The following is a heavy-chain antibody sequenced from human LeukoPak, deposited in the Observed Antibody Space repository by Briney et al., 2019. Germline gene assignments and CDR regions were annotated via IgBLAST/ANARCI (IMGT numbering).Heavy chain of an antibody. V-gene: IGHV3-30*18. D-gene: IGHD1-26*01. CDR2: ISYDGSNK. J-gene: IGHJ4*02. CDR1: GFTFSSYS. CDR3: AKDRSGGATEDY. Sequence: GGSLRLSCAASGFTFSSYSMNWVRQAPGKGLEWVAVISYDGSNKYYADSVKGRFTISRDNSKNTLYLQMNSLRAEDTAVYYCAKDRSGGATEDYWGRGTLVTVSS.